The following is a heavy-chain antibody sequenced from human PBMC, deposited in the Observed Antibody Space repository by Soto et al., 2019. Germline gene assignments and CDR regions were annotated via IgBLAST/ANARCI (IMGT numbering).Heavy chain of an antibody. D-gene: IGHD3-9*01. Sequence: PSETLSLTCTVFGDSISSSSYYWSWIRQPPGKGLEWIGYIAYSGDTYYNPSLRRRVTISADRSENKFSLTLKSVTAADTAVYFCARDFERSAIGPWGQGTSVTVSS. CDR3: ARDFERSAIGP. J-gene: IGHJ5*02. CDR2: IAYSGDT. CDR1: GDSISSSSYY. V-gene: IGHV4-31*03.